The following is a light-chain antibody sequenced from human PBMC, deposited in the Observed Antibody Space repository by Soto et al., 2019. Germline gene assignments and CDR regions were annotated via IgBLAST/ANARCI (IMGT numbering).Light chain of an antibody. CDR2: KAS. V-gene: IGKV1-5*03. CDR3: QHYNSYSEA. J-gene: IGKJ1*01. Sequence: DIQMTQSPSTLSASVGDRVTITCRASQTISSWLAWYQQKPGKAPKLLIYKASTLKSGVPSRFSGSGSGTEFTLTTSSLQPDDFATYYCQHYNSYSEAFGQGTKV. CDR1: QTISSW.